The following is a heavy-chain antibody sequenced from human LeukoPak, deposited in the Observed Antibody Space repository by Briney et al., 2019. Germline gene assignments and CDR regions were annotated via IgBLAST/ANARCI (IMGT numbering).Heavy chain of an antibody. D-gene: IGHD5-12*01. Sequence: SETLSLTCTVSGDPITTSSDYKWTWLRQPPRKGLEWIGYIYYSGSTNYNPSLQSRVTISVDTSSNQFSLKLTSVTAADTAVYYCAREYSAFDYWGQGTLVTVSS. J-gene: IGHJ4*02. CDR3: AREYSAFDY. V-gene: IGHV4-61*08. CDR2: IYYSGST. CDR1: GDPITTSSDY.